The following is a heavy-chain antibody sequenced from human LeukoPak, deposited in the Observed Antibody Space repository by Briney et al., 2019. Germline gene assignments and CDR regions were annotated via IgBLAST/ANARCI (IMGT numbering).Heavy chain of an antibody. CDR3: AKGGLGYSYGLIDY. V-gene: IGHV3-23*01. CDR1: VFTFSSYA. Sequence: GGSLRLSCAASVFTFSSYAMSWVRQAPGKGLEWVAGISGSGGSTYYADPVKGRFIISRDNSKNTLYLQMNSLRAEDTAVYYCAKGGLGYSYGLIDYWGQGTLVSVSS. D-gene: IGHD5-18*01. J-gene: IGHJ4*02. CDR2: ISGSGGST.